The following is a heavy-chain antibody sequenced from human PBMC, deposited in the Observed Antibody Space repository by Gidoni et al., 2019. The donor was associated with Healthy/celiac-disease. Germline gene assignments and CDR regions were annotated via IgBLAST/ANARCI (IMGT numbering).Heavy chain of an antibody. CDR3: AADPRTATTYSYGSGSFDL. Sequence: QMQLVQSGPAGKKPGTSVKVPCKAAGCTFTSSAVQWVRQARGQRLEWLGWIVVGSGNTNYAQKFQERVTITRDMSTSTAYMELSSLRSEDTAVYYCAADPRTATTYSYGSGSFDLWGRGTLVTVSS. J-gene: IGHJ2*01. CDR1: GCTFTSSA. V-gene: IGHV1-58*01. D-gene: IGHD3-10*01. CDR2: IVVGSGNT.